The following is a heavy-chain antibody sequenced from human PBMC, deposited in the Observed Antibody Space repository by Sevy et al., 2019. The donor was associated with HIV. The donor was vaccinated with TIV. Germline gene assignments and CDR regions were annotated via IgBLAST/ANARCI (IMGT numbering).Heavy chain of an antibody. CDR3: ARAGGLRFGELWEEDYYYGMDV. Sequence: ASVKVSCKASGYTFTSYGISWVRQAPGQGLEWMGWISAYNGNTNYAQKLQGRVTMTTDTTTSTAYMELRSLRSDDTAVYYCARAGGLRFGELWEEDYYYGMDVWGQGTTVTVSS. J-gene: IGHJ6*02. V-gene: IGHV1-18*01. D-gene: IGHD3-10*01. CDR2: ISAYNGNT. CDR1: GYTFTSYG.